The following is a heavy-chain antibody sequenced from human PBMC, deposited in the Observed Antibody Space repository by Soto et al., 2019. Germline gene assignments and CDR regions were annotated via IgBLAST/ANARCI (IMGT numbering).Heavy chain of an antibody. D-gene: IGHD3-3*01. J-gene: IGHJ3*02. Sequence: QMQLVQSGPEVKKPGTSVKVSCKASGFTFTSSAVQWVRQARGQRLEWIGWIVVGSGNTNYAQKFQERVTITRDMSTSTAYMELSSLRSEDTAVYYCAATRSNDFWSGYYPDAFDIWGQGTMVTVSS. V-gene: IGHV1-58*01. CDR2: IVVGSGNT. CDR3: AATRSNDFWSGYYPDAFDI. CDR1: GFTFTSSA.